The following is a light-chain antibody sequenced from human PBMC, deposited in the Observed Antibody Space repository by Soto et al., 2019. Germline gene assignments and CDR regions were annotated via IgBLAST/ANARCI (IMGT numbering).Light chain of an antibody. CDR1: QSVSSN. CDR3: QQYNNRLT. Sequence: EILLTQSPATLSVSPGERATLSCRASQSVSSNLAWYQQKPGQDPRLLIYGESTRATGIPARFSGSGSGKEFTLTISSLQSEDFAVYYCQQYNNRLTFGQGTKVDIK. J-gene: IGKJ1*01. CDR2: GES. V-gene: IGKV3-15*01.